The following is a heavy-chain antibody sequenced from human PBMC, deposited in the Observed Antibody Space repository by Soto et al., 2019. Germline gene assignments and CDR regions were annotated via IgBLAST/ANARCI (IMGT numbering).Heavy chain of an antibody. Sequence: QVQLQESGPGLVKPSETLSLTCTVSGGSITNYYCSWFRQPPGKGLEWIGYINYDGYSAYNLSLRRRVTLSMAASNTQFSLMLEAVTATDTAVYYCAGHGFGPRHGLVDVWGPGTTVIVSS. D-gene: IGHD3-10*01. V-gene: IGHV4-59*08. CDR2: INYDGYS. CDR3: AGHGFGPRHGLVDV. CDR1: GGSITNYY. J-gene: IGHJ6*02.